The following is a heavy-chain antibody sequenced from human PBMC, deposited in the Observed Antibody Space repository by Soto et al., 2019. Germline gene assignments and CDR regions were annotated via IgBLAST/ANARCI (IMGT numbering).Heavy chain of an antibody. CDR3: AKDSLSPDNWNYGGVNWFDP. CDR1: GFTFSSYA. D-gene: IGHD1-7*01. J-gene: IGHJ5*02. CDR2: ISGSGGST. V-gene: IGHV3-23*01. Sequence: GGSLRLSCAASGFTFSSYAMSWVRQAPGKGLEWVSAISGSGGSTYYADSVKGRFTISRDNSKNTLYLQMNSLRAEDTAVYYCAKDSLSPDNWNYGGVNWFDPWGQGTLVTVSS.